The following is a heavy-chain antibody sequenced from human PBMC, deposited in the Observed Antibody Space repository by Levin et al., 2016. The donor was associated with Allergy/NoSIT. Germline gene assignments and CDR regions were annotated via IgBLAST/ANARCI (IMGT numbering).Heavy chain of an antibody. CDR2: IDPSDSYT. V-gene: IGHV5-10-1*01. D-gene: IGHD5-12*01. Sequence: VRQMPGKGLEWMGRIDPSDSYTNYSPSFQGHVTISADKSISTAYLQWSSLKASDTAMYYCARRLIRFDSGYVVGAFDYWGQGTLVTVSS. J-gene: IGHJ4*02. CDR3: ARRLIRFDSGYVVGAFDY.